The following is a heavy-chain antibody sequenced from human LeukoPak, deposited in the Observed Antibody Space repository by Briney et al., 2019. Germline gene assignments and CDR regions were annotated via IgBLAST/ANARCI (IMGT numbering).Heavy chain of an antibody. CDR2: IYYSGST. J-gene: IGHJ4*02. V-gene: IGHV4-39*01. D-gene: IGHD6-13*01. CDR3: ARHSSTWYDFDY. Sequence: PSETLSLTCTVSGGSISSSSYYWGWIRQPPGKGLEWIGGIYYSGSTYYNPSLKSRVTISVDTSKNQFSLKLSSVTAADTAVYYCARHSSTWYDFDYWGQGTLVTVSS. CDR1: GGSISSSSYY.